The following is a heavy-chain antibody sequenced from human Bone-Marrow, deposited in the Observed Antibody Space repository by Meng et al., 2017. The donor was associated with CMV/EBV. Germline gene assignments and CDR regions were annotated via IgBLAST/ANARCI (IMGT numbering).Heavy chain of an antibody. V-gene: IGHV3-53*01. D-gene: IGHD4-23*01. Sequence: GESLKISCAASGFSVSSNYMSWVRQAPGKGLEWVSVIYSGGSTYYTDSVKGRFTLSRDNSKNTLYLQVNSLRAEDTAVYYCAKARSVVTPYYFDYWGQGTLVTVSS. CDR2: IYSGGST. CDR1: GFSVSSNY. CDR3: AKARSVVTPYYFDY. J-gene: IGHJ4*02.